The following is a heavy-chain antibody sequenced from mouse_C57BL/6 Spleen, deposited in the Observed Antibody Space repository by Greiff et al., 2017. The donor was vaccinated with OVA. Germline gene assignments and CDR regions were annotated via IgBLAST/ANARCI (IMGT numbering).Heavy chain of an antibody. CDR3: ASTPSYGNPLWFLDF. V-gene: IGHV1-39*01. J-gene: IGHJ1*03. Sequence: VQLQQSGPELVKPGASVKISCKASGYSFTDYYMNWVKQSNGKSLEWIGVINPNYGTTSYNQKFKGKATLTVDKSSSTAYMQLNSLTSEDSAVYYDASTPSYGNPLWFLDFWGTGTTVTVSS. D-gene: IGHD2-10*01. CDR2: INPNYGTT. CDR1: GYSFTDYY.